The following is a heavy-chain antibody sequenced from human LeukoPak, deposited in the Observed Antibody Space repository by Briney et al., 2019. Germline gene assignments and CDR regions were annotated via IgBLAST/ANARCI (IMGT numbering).Heavy chain of an antibody. CDR3: TGNYYGSGSYADFDY. J-gene: IGHJ4*02. V-gene: IGHV3-73*01. D-gene: IGHD3-10*01. Sequence: GGSLRLSCAASGFTFSGSALHWVRQASGKGLEWVGRIRSTANGYATAYAASVKSRFTISRDDSKNTAYLQMDSLKTEDTAVYYCTGNYYGSGSYADFDYWGLGTLVTVSS. CDR1: GFTFSGSA. CDR2: IRSTANGYAT.